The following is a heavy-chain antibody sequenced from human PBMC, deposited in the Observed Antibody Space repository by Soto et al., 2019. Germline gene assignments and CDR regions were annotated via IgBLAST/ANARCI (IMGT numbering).Heavy chain of an antibody. CDR3: ASSWNDPAYYYCYGMDV. D-gene: IGHD1-1*01. V-gene: IGHV1-69*06. CDR1: GGTFSSYA. J-gene: IGHJ6*02. Sequence: QVQLVQSGAEVKKPGSSVKVSCKASGGTFSSYAISWVRQAPGQGLEWMGGISPIFGTANYAEKFQGRVTITADKSTSTAYMELSRLRSEDTAGYYCASSWNDPAYYYCYGMDVWGQGTTVTVSS. CDR2: ISPIFGTA.